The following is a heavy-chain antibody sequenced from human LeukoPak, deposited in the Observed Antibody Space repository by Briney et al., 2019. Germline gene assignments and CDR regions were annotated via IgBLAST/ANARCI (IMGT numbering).Heavy chain of an antibody. J-gene: IGHJ4*02. CDR2: IYPGDSDT. CDR1: GYSFTSYW. V-gene: IGHV5-51*01. Sequence: GESLKISCKGSGYSFTSYWIGCVRQMTGKGREWMGIIYPGDSDTRYSPSFQGQVSISADKSISTGCLQWSSVKASDTAMYYCARHLRNYDILPGQIDYWGQGPLVTVSS. CDR3: ARHLRNYDILPGQIDY. D-gene: IGHD3-9*01.